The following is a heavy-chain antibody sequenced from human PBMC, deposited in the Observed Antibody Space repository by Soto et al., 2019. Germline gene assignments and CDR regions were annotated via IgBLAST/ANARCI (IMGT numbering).Heavy chain of an antibody. CDR1: GYTFTSYD. D-gene: IGHD3-3*01. CDR2: MNPNGGNT. J-gene: IGHJ3*02. CDR3: ARGGYDFWSGTHAFDI. V-gene: IGHV1-8*01. Sequence: GASVKVSCKASGYTFTSYDINWVRQATGQGLEWMGWMNPNGGNTGYAQKFQGRVTMTRNTSISTAYMELSSLRSEDTAVYYCARGGYDFWSGTHAFDIWGQGTMVTVSS.